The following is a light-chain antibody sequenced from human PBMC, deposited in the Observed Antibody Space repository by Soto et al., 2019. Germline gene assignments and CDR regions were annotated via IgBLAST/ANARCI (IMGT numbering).Light chain of an antibody. CDR3: QAYDYSLTASV. CDR2: GNR. Sequence: QPVLTQPPSVSGAPGQRVTLSCTGNSSNLGAGYDVHWYKQVPGAAPKLVIFGNRNRPSGVPERFSGSKSGTSASPAITGLQAEDEADYYCQAYDYSLTASVFGGGTKLTVL. CDR1: SSNLGAGYD. J-gene: IGLJ3*02. V-gene: IGLV1-40*01.